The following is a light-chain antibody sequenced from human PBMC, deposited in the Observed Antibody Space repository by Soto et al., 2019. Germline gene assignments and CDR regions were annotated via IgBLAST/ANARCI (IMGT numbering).Light chain of an antibody. CDR3: QQYGGSPYT. V-gene: IGKV3-20*01. Sequence: EIVLTQSPDTLSLSPGETVTLSCRASHFISSSYLAWYQQKAGQAPRLLIYGSFSRATGIPDRFSGRGSGTDFTLTISRLAPEDYAVYYCQQYGGSPYTFGQGT. J-gene: IGKJ2*01. CDR2: GSF. CDR1: HFISSSY.